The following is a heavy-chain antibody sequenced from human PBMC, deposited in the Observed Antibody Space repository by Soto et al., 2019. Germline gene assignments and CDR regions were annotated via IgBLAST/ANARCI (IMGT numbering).Heavy chain of an antibody. D-gene: IGHD1-26*01. V-gene: IGHV3-23*01. J-gene: IGHJ4*02. Sequence: EVQLLESGGGLVQPGGSLRLSCEASGFTFSSYAMRWVRQAPGKGLEWVAVISGSGGSTYYADSVKGRFTISRDNSKNTLYLQMTSLRAEDTAVYYFAKRGSGSQFDYWGQGTLVTVSS. CDR2: ISGSGGST. CDR1: GFTFSSYA. CDR3: AKRGSGSQFDY.